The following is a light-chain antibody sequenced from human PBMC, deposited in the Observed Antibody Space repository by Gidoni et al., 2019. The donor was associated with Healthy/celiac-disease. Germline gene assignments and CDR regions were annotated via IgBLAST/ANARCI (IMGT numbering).Light chain of an antibody. CDR2: WAS. Sequence: DIVMTQSPDSLAVSLGERATINCKASQSVFYSSNNKNYLAWYQQKPGQPPKLIIYWASTRQSGVPDRFSGSGSGTDFTLTISSLQAEDVAVYYCQQYYSTPFFGGXTRVEIK. CDR1: QSVFYSSNNKNY. V-gene: IGKV4-1*01. J-gene: IGKJ4*01. CDR3: QQYYSTPF.